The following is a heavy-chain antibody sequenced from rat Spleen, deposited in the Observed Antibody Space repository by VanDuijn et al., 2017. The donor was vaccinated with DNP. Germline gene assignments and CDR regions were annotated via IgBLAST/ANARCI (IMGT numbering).Heavy chain of an antibody. Sequence: EVQLVESGGGLVQPGRSLKLSCAASGFTFSNYGMAWVRQAPTKGLEWVASIPNSGGTTYYRDSVKGRFTISRDNAKSTLYLQMDSLRSEDTATYYCARHYGGYWGQGVMVTVSS. CDR2: IPNSGGTT. D-gene: IGHD1-11*01. CDR3: ARHYGGY. V-gene: IGHV5S13*01. J-gene: IGHJ2*01. CDR1: GFTFSNYG.